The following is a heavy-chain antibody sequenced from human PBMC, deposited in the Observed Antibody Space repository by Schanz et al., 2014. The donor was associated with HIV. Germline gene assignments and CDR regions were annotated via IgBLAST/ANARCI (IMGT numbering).Heavy chain of an antibody. D-gene: IGHD1-1*01. CDR1: GYTFTDFY. CDR3: TRNRYQLLPFDF. V-gene: IGHV1-2*02. CDR2: IKPNDGET. Sequence: QAQLVQSGAEVKQPGASVRVSCKASGYTFTDFYIHWVRQAPGQGLEWVGYIKPNDGETYYARKFRGRVTMTRDTSISSASLELTRLRSDDTAVYFCTRNRYQLLPFDFWGQGTLVTVSS. J-gene: IGHJ4*02.